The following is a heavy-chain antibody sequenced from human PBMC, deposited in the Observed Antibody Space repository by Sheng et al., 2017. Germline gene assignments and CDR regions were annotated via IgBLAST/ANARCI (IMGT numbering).Heavy chain of an antibody. CDR1: GYSISSGYY. V-gene: IGHV4-38-2*02. CDR3: ARDHIVVVPAAYNWFDP. D-gene: IGHD2-2*01. J-gene: IGHJ5*02. Sequence: QVQLQESGPGLVKPSETLSLTCTVSGYSISSGYYWGWIRQPPGKGLEWIGSIYHSGSTYYNPSLKSRVTISVDTSKNQFSLKLSSVTAADTAVYYCARDHIVVVPAAYNWFDPWGQGT. CDR2: IYHSGST.